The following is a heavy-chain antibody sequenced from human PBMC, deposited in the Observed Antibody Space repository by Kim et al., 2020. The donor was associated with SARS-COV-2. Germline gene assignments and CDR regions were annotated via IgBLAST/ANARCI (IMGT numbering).Heavy chain of an antibody. CDR2: IKENITVT. V-gene: IGHV3-48*02. J-gene: IGHJ2*01. Sequence: GGSLRLSCLASGFTFSLYGMNWVRQAPGKGLEWIAYIKENITVTYYADSVEGRFTISRDNAKNLLFLEMNSLRDEDTGIYYCVRDPVHSFGLPYWSRGTLVTV. D-gene: IGHD3-3*01. CDR3: VRDPVHSFGLPY. CDR1: GFTFSLYG.